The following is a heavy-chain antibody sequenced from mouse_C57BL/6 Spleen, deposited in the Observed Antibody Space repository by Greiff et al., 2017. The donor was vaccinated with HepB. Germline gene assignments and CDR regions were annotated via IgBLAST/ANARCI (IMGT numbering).Heavy chain of an antibody. Sequence: QVQLQQPGAELVMPGASVKLSCKASGYTFTSYWMHWVKQRPGQGLEWIGEIDPSDSYTNYNQKFKGKSTLTVDKSSSTAYMQLSSLTSEDSAVYYGARGTGSMYYFNYWGQGTTLTVSS. D-gene: IGHD4-1*01. CDR3: ARGTGSMYYFNY. J-gene: IGHJ2*01. V-gene: IGHV1-69*01. CDR2: IDPSDSYT. CDR1: GYTFTSYW.